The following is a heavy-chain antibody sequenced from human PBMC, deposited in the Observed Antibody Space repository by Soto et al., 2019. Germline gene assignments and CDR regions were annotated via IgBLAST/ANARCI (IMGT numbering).Heavy chain of an antibody. Sequence: QVQLVQSGAEVKKPGASVKVSCKASGYTFTSYYMHWVQQTPGQGLEWMGIINPSGGSTSYAQKFQGRVTMTRDTSTSTVYMELSSLRSEDTAVYYCARDRLDITSYYYYGMDVWGQGTTVTVSS. D-gene: IGHD2-2*03. CDR3: ARDRLDITSYYYYGMDV. V-gene: IGHV1-46*01. J-gene: IGHJ6*02. CDR2: INPSGGST. CDR1: GYTFTSYY.